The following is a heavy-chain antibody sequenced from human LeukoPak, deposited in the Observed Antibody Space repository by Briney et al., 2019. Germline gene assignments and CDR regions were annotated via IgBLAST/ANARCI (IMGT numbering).Heavy chain of an antibody. Sequence: SETLSLTCTVSGGSISSYYWSWIRQPPGKGLEWIGYIYYSGSTNYNPSLKSRVTISVDTSKNQFSLKLSSVTAADTAVYYCARGYCSSTSCSVNWFDPWGQGTLVTVSS. J-gene: IGHJ5*02. CDR1: GGSISSYY. V-gene: IGHV4-59*01. CDR2: IYYSGST. CDR3: ARGYCSSTSCSVNWFDP. D-gene: IGHD2-2*01.